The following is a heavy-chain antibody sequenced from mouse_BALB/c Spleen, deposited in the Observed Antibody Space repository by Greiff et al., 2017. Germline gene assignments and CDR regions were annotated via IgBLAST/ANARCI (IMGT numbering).Heavy chain of an antibody. J-gene: IGHJ4*01. V-gene: IGHV14-3*02. Sequence: VQLQQSGAELVKPGASVKLSCTASGFNIKDTYMHWVKQRPEQGLEWIGRIDPANGNTKYDPKFQGKATITADTSSNTAYLQLSSLTSEDTAVYYCARSGDGYYDAMDYWGQGTSVTVSS. CDR2: IDPANGNT. D-gene: IGHD2-3*01. CDR3: ARSGDGYYDAMDY. CDR1: GFNIKDTY.